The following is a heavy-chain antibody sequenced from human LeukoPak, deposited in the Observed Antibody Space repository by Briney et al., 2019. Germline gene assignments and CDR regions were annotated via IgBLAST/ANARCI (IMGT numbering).Heavy chain of an antibody. Sequence: GGSLRLSCGASGFTFSSYNMNWVRQAPGKGLEWVSSISSSSSYIYYADSVKGRFTISRDNAKNSLYLQMNSLRAEDTAVYYCARCRDGYSRADGTINYWGQGTLVTVSS. CDR3: ARCRDGYSRADGTINY. V-gene: IGHV3-21*01. J-gene: IGHJ4*02. D-gene: IGHD5-24*01. CDR2: ISSSSSYI. CDR1: GFTFSSYN.